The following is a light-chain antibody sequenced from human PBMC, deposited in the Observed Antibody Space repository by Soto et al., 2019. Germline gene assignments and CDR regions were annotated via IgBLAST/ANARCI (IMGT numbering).Light chain of an antibody. Sequence: QSVLTQPPPVSAAPGQGVTISCYGGSSNIGNNYVSWYQQFPGTAPKLVIYENNKRPSGIPDRFSGSKSGTSATLGITGLQTGDEADYYCGTWDSSLSAFVFGTGTKVTVL. CDR3: GTWDSSLSAFV. CDR2: ENN. V-gene: IGLV1-51*02. CDR1: SSNIGNNY. J-gene: IGLJ1*01.